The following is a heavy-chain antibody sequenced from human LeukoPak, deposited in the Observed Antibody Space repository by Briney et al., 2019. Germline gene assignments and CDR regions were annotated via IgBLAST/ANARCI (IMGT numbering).Heavy chain of an antibody. Sequence: SETLSLTCAVYGGSFSGYYWSWIRQPPGKGLEWIGEINHSGSTNYNPSLKSRVTISVDTSKNQFSLKLSSVTAADTAVYYCASRYDSSGYSYFDYWGQGTLVTVSS. CDR2: INHSGST. D-gene: IGHD3-22*01. V-gene: IGHV4-34*01. J-gene: IGHJ4*02. CDR3: ASRYDSSGYSYFDY. CDR1: GGSFSGYY.